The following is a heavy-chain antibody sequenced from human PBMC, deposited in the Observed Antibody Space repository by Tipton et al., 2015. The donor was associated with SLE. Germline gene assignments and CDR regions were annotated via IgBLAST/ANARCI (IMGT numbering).Heavy chain of an antibody. CDR3: ARVPYYDFWSGYYTTLFDY. D-gene: IGHD3-3*01. CDR1: GGSLSSGSYY. CDR2: IYTSGST. J-gene: IGHJ4*02. Sequence: TLSLTCTVSGGSLSSGSYYWSWIRQPAGKGLEWIGHIYTSGSTNYNPSLKSRVTISVDTSKNQFSLKLSSVTAADTAVYYCARVPYYDFWSGYYTTLFDYWGQGTLVTVSS. V-gene: IGHV4-61*09.